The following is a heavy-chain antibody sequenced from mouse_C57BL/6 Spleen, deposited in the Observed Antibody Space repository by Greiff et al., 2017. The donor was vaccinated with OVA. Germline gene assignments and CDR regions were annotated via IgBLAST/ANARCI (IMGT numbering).Heavy chain of an antibody. D-gene: IGHD1-1*01. CDR1: GYTFTSYW. V-gene: IGHV1-64*01. CDR2: IHPNSGST. CDR3: ARGGVIAADYLDG. Sequence: VQLQQPGAELVKPGASVKLSCKASGYTFTSYWMHWVKQRPGQGLEWIGMIHPNSGSTNYNEKFKSKATLTADKSSSTAYLQLSSLTSDDAAVYYCARGGVIAADYLDGWGQGTTLTVSS. J-gene: IGHJ2*01.